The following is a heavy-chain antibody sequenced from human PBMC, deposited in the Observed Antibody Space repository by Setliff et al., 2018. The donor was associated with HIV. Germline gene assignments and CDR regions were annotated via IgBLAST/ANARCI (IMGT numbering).Heavy chain of an antibody. Sequence: SVKVSCKASGYTFTSYYIHWVRQAPGQGLEWMGGIIPILGIANYAQKFKGRVTITADKSTSTVYMELRSLRSEDTAVYYSARDHDSSAYTYCDYWGQGTLVTVSS. CDR2: IIPILGIA. CDR1: GYTFTSYY. V-gene: IGHV1-69*10. CDR3: ARDHDSSAYTYCDY. D-gene: IGHD3-22*01. J-gene: IGHJ4*02.